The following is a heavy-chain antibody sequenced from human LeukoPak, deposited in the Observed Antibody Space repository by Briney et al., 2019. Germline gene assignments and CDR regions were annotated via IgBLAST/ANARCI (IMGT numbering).Heavy chain of an antibody. J-gene: IGHJ4*02. V-gene: IGHV3-7*01. Sequence: GGSLRLSCAASGFTFDNYWMHWVRQAPGKGLEWVANMKQDDSEKYYVDSVRGRFTISRDNAKNSLYLQMNSLRVEDTAVYYCARGSSFGSYWGQGTLVTVSS. CDR3: ARGSSFGSY. CDR2: MKQDDSEK. CDR1: GFTFDNYW. D-gene: IGHD6-6*01.